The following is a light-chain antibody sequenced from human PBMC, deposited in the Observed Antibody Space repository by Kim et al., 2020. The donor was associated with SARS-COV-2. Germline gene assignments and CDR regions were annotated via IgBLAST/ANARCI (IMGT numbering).Light chain of an antibody. CDR3: QQYGSSPLYT. CDR1: QSVSSSY. V-gene: IGKV3-20*01. Sequence: EIVLTQSPGTLSLSPGERATLSCRASQSVSSSYLAWYQQKPGQAPRLLIYGASSRATGIPDRFSGSGSGTDFTLTISRLEPEDFAVYYWQQYGSSPLYTFGQRTELEI. CDR2: GAS. J-gene: IGKJ2*01.